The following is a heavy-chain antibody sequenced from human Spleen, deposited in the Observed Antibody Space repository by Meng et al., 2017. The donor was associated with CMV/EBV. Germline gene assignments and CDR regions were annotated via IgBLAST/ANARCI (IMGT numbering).Heavy chain of an antibody. CDR3: ARDWRYYFDS. V-gene: IGHV3-11*04. Sequence: GESLKISCAASGFTFSDYYMSWIRQAPGKGLEWVSYISSSGSTIYYGDSVKGRFTISRDNAKSSLYLQMNSLRVEDTAVYYCARDWRYYFDSWGQGTLVTVSS. J-gene: IGHJ4*02. CDR2: ISSSGSTI. CDR1: GFTFSDYY.